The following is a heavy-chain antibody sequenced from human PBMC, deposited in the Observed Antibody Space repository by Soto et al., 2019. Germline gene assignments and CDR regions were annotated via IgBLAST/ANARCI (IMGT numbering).Heavy chain of an antibody. CDR2: ISYDGSNK. Sequence: QVQLVESGGGVVQPGRSLRLSCAASGFTFSSYGMHWVRQAPGKGLEWVAVISYDGSNKYYADSVKGRFTISRDNSKNTLYRQMNSLRAEDTAVYYCAKGPHLQWELPLGGWGQGTLVTVSS. CDR1: GFTFSSYG. V-gene: IGHV3-30*18. CDR3: AKGPHLQWELPLGG. D-gene: IGHD1-26*01. J-gene: IGHJ4*02.